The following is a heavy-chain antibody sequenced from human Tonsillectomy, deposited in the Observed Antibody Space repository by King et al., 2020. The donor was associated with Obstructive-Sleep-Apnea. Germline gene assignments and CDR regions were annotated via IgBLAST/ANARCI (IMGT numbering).Heavy chain of an antibody. Sequence: QLQESGPGLVKPSETLSLNCTVSGGSISSYYWSWIRQPPGKGLEWIGYSYYSGGTNYNPSLKSRFTISVDTSKNQFSLKLSSVTAADTAVYYCARTLSIAAAGTGWYFDLWGHGTLVTVSS. CDR1: GGSISSYY. D-gene: IGHD6-13*01. CDR3: ARTLSIAAAGTGWYFDL. CDR2: SYYSGGT. J-gene: IGHJ2*01. V-gene: IGHV4-59*01.